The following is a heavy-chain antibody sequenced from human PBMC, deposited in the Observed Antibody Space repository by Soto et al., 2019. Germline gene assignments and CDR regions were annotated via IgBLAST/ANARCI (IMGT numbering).Heavy chain of an antibody. CDR2: INHSGST. Sequence: QVQLQQWGAGLLKPSETLSLTCAVYGGSFSGYYWSWIRQPPGKGLEWIGEINHSGSTNYNPSLKSXXTXSXXTSQNQFSLKLSSVTAADTAVYYCARGLFFRGFDPWGQGTLVTVSS. CDR1: GGSFSGYY. CDR3: ARGLFFRGFDP. J-gene: IGHJ5*02. V-gene: IGHV4-34*01.